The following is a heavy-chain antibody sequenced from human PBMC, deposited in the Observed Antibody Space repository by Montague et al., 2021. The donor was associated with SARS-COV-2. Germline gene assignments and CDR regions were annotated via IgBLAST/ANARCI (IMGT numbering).Heavy chain of an antibody. CDR3: AKDRQLVGDDAFDI. J-gene: IGHJ3*02. V-gene: IGHV3-23*01. CDR1: GFPFSSYA. D-gene: IGHD6-13*01. Sequence: SRSISLSASGFPFSSYAMSWVRQAPGKGLEWVSTISISDGNTYYADSVKGRFTISRDKSKNTLHLQMNSLRAEDTAVYYCAKDRQLVGDDAFDIWGQGTMVTVSS. CDR2: ISISDGNT.